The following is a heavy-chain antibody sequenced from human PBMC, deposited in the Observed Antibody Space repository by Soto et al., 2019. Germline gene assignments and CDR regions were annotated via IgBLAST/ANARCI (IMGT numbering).Heavy chain of an antibody. CDR1: GCSISSGCYY. D-gene: IGHD3-3*01. CDR3: ARGGLRFLEWLMAADY. CDR2: IYYSGST. V-gene: IGHV4-31*03. Sequence: TLSLTCTVSGCSISSGCYYWSSIRQHPGKGLEWIGYIYYSGSTYYNPSLKSRVTISVDTSKNQFSLKLSSVTAADTAVYYCARGGLRFLEWLMAADYWGQGTMVTVSS. J-gene: IGHJ4*02.